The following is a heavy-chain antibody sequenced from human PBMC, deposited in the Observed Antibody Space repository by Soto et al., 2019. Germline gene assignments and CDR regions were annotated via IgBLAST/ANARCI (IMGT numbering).Heavy chain of an antibody. CDR3: ARDSSSWYNGDMDV. J-gene: IGHJ6*02. D-gene: IGHD3-22*01. Sequence: QVQLVQSGAEVKKPGASVEVSCKASGYAFTGYYIHWVRQAPGQGLEWMGWINANSGGTNYAQKFEERVTMTSDTSITTAYMELQRLKSDDPAVYYCARDSSSWYNGDMDVWGQGTTVTVSS. CDR2: INANSGGT. CDR1: GYAFTGYY. V-gene: IGHV1-2*02.